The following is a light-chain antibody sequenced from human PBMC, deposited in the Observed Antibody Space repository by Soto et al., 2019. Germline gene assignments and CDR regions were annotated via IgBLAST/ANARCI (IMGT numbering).Light chain of an antibody. V-gene: IGLV1-44*01. CDR1: SSNIGSKT. J-gene: IGLJ1*01. Sequence: QSVLTQPPSASGTPGQRVTISCSGRSSNIGSKTVNWYQQLPGTAPKLLIYSNYQRPSGVPDRFSGSKSGTSASLAISGLQSEDEADYYCSAWDASLNGYVFGTGTKLTVL. CDR2: SNY. CDR3: SAWDASLNGYV.